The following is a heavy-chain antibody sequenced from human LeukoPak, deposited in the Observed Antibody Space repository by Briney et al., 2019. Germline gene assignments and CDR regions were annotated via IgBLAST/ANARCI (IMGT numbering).Heavy chain of an antibody. CDR2: IYYSGTT. Sequence: SETLSHTCTVSGGSIGSYYWSWIRQPAGKGLEWIGRIYYSGTTNYNPSLKSRLTMSVDTSKNQFSLKLSSVTAADTAVYFCARDRYSGYGRYFDYWGPGTLVTVSS. J-gene: IGHJ4*02. CDR3: ARDRYSGYGRYFDY. CDR1: GGSIGSYY. D-gene: IGHD5-12*01. V-gene: IGHV4-4*07.